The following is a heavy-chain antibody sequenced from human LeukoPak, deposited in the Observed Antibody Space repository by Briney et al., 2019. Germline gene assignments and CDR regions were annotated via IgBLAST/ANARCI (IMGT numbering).Heavy chain of an antibody. CDR1: GYTFTGYY. J-gene: IGHJ4*02. CDR2: INPNSGGT. CDR3: ARVRGFLEWLFYLDY. D-gene: IGHD3-3*01. V-gene: IGHV1-2*02. Sequence: GASVKVSCKASGYTFTGYYMHWVRQAPGQGLEWMGWINPNSGGTNYAQKFQGRVTMTRDTSISTAYMELSRLRSDDTAVYYCARVRGFLEWLFYLDYWGQGTLVTVSS.